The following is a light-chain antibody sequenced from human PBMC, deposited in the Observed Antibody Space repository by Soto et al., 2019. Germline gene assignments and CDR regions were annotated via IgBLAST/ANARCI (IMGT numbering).Light chain of an antibody. CDR3: QQYGSSPWT. V-gene: IGKV3-20*01. CDR1: QSVSSSY. J-gene: IGKJ1*01. Sequence: EIVLTQSPGTLSLSPGERATLSCRASQSVSSSYLAWYQQKPGQAPRLLIYGASSRATGIPDRFSGSVSGTGFTLTISRLEPEDFAVYYCQQYGSSPWTFGQGTKWIS. CDR2: GAS.